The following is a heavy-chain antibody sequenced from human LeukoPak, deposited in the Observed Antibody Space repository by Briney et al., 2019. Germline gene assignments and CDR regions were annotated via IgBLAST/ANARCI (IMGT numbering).Heavy chain of an antibody. J-gene: IGHJ4*02. CDR2: IYTSGST. V-gene: IGHV4-61*02. D-gene: IGHD3-22*01. Sequence: SETLSLTCTVSGGSISSGSYYWTWLRQPAGTGLEWIGRIYTSGSTNYNPSLKSRVTISVDTSKNHFSLKLSSVTAADTAVYYCARAGTYYDSRAMDYWGQGTLVTVSS. CDR3: ARAGTYYDSRAMDY. CDR1: GGSISSGSYY.